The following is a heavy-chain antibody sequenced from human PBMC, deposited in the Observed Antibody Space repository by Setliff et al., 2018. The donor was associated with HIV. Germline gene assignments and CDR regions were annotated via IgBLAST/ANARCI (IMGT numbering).Heavy chain of an antibody. CDR1: GYSFPNDW. CDR2: IFPGDSET. V-gene: IGHV5-51*01. Sequence: PGESLKISCKASGYSFPNDWIGWVRQMPGKGLEWVAIIFPGDSETRYSPSFEGQVTISADRSINTVYLQWSSLRASDTAIYYCTRHPLRPGIAGYFYFVDVWGTGTTVTVSS. J-gene: IGHJ6*03. D-gene: IGHD3-9*01. CDR3: TRHPLRPGIAGYFYFVDV.